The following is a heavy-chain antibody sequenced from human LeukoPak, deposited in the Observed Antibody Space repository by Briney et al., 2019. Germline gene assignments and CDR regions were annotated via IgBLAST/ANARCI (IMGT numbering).Heavy chain of an antibody. D-gene: IGHD3-3*01. CDR2: IIPIFGTA. CDR3: ARGWVYDFWSGFAFDY. CDR1: GGTFCSYA. V-gene: IGHV1-69*01. Sequence: SVKVSCKASGGTFCSYAISWVRQAPGQGLEWMGGIIPIFGTANYAQKFQGRVTITADESTSTAYMELSSLRSEDTAVYYCARGWVYDFWSGFAFDYWGQGTLVTVSS. J-gene: IGHJ4*02.